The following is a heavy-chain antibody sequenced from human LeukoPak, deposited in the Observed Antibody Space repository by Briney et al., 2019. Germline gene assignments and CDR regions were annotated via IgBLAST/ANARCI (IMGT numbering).Heavy chain of an antibody. CDR3: ASSADYYDSSVIGNYYYYMDV. J-gene: IGHJ6*03. Sequence: GASVKVSCKASGGTFSSYAISWVRQAPGQGLEWMGGIIPIFGTANYAQKFQGRVTITTDESTSTAYMELSSLRSEDTAVYYCASSADYYDSSVIGNYYYYMDVWGKGTTVTVSS. CDR1: GGTFSSYA. V-gene: IGHV1-69*05. CDR2: IIPIFGTA. D-gene: IGHD3-22*01.